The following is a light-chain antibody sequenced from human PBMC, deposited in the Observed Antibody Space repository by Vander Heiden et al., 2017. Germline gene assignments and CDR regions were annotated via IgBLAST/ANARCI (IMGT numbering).Light chain of an antibody. CDR2: DAS. CDR3: QQRSNWPPDT. Sequence: EIVLTQSPATLSLSPGNRATLSCRASQSVSTYLAWYQQKPGQAPRLLIYDASHRATDIPARFSGSGSGTDFTLTISSLEPEDFAVYYCQQRSNWPPDTFGQGTRLEIK. V-gene: IGKV3-11*01. CDR1: QSVSTY. J-gene: IGKJ5*01.